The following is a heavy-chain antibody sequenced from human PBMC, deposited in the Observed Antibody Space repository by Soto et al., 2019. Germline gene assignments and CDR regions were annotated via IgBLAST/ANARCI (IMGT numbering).Heavy chain of an antibody. Sequence: LRLSCAASVFTFSDYYMSWIRQAPGKGLEWVSYISSSGSTIYYADSVKGRFTISRDNAKNSLYLQMNSLRAEDTAVYYCARDPKYSYGLAVNWFDPWGQGTLVTVSS. V-gene: IGHV3-11*01. CDR1: VFTFSDYY. J-gene: IGHJ5*02. CDR2: ISSSGSTI. D-gene: IGHD5-18*01. CDR3: ARDPKYSYGLAVNWFDP.